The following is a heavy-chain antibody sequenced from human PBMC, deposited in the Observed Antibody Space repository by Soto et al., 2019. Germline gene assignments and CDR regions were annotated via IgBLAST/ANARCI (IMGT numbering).Heavy chain of an antibody. CDR1: GGTFSSYA. J-gene: IGHJ5*02. D-gene: IGHD2-15*01. CDR3: VATPKLGYCSGGSCYDP. CDR2: IIPIFGTA. V-gene: IGHV1-69*01. Sequence: QVQLVQSGAEVKKPGSSVKVSCKASGGTFSSYAISWVRQAPGQGLEWMGGIIPIFGTANYAQKFQGRVTITADESTSTAYMELSSLRSEDTAVYYCVATPKLGYCSGGSCYDPWGQGTLVTVSS.